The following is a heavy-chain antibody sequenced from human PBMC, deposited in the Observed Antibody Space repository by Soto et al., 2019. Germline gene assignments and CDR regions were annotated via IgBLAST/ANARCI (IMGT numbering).Heavy chain of an antibody. Sequence: PSETLSLTCAVSGGSFSAYYWSWIRQPPGKGLEWIGEINHSGSTNYNPSLKSRVTISVDRSKNQFSLKLNSVTAADTAVYYCARGVGYAGVDYWGQGNLVTVSS. J-gene: IGHJ4*01. CDR2: INHSGST. D-gene: IGHD5-12*01. V-gene: IGHV4-34*01. CDR3: ARGVGYAGVDY. CDR1: GGSFSAYY.